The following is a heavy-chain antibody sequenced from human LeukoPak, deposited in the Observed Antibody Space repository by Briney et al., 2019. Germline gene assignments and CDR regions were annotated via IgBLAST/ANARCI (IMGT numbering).Heavy chain of an antibody. CDR3: AKFLKTITMVRGGKVGYYYMDV. J-gene: IGHJ6*03. V-gene: IGHV3-23*01. CDR2: ISDSGTST. D-gene: IGHD3-10*01. Sequence: PGGSLRLSCAASGFTFSSYAMSWVRQAPGKGLEGVSGISDSGTSTYYADSVKGRFTISRDNSKNTLYLQMNSLRVEDTAVFYCAKFLKTITMVRGGKVGYYYMDVWGKGTTVTVSS. CDR1: GFTFSSYA.